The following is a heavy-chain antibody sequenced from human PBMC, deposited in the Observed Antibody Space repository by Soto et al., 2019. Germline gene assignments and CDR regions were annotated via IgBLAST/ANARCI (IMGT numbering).Heavy chain of an antibody. CDR1: GFTFSSYS. V-gene: IGHV3-21*01. CDR2: ISSSSSYI. Sequence: EVQLVESGGGLVKPGGSLRLSCAASGFTFSSYSMNWVRQAPGKGLEWVSFISSSSSYIYYADSVKGRFTISRNNAKNSLYLQINSLRAEDTAVYYCARDRAAAPDGMDVWGQGTTVTVSS. D-gene: IGHD6-13*01. CDR3: ARDRAAAPDGMDV. J-gene: IGHJ6*02.